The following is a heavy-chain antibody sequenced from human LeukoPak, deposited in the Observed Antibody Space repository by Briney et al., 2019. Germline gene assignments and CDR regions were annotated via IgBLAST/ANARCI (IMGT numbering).Heavy chain of an antibody. CDR1: GYSFTSYW. J-gene: IGHJ4*02. CDR3: GRHLYGGNSAIDY. V-gene: IGHV5-51*01. D-gene: IGHD4-23*01. CDR2: MYPGDSDT. Sequence: GESLKTSCKGSGYSFTSYWIGWVRQMPGKGLGWRGIMYPGDSDTRYSPSFQGQVTISVDKSISTAYLQWSSLKASDTAMYYCGRHLYGGNSAIDYWGQGTLVTVSS.